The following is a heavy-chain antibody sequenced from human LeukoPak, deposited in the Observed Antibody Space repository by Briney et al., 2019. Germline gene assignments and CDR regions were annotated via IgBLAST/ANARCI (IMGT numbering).Heavy chain of an antibody. CDR1: GFTFSTYW. V-gene: IGHV3-7*01. CDR2: IKEDGSEK. J-gene: IGHJ4*02. Sequence: PGGSLRLSCAASGFTFSTYWMSWVRQAAGKGLEWVANIKEDGSEKYYVDSVRGRFTISRDNAKNTLYLQMNSLRAEDTAVYYCARDYCSGGSCMDYWGQGTLVTVSS. CDR3: ARDYCSGGSCMDY. D-gene: IGHD2-15*01.